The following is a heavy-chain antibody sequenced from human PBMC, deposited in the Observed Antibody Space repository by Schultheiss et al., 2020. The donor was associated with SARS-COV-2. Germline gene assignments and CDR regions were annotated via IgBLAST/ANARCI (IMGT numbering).Heavy chain of an antibody. CDR2: VNPDGNNT. J-gene: IGHJ4*02. D-gene: IGHD5-12*01. CDR1: GFTFSSYW. Sequence: GGSLRLSCAASGFTFSSYWMHWVRQVPGKGLVWVSRVNPDGNNTNYADSVKGRFTISRDNAKNTVYLQMNSLRAEDTAVYYCARGYNGYDYCFPDWGQGTRVTVSS. CDR3: ARGYNGYDYCFPD. V-gene: IGHV3-74*01.